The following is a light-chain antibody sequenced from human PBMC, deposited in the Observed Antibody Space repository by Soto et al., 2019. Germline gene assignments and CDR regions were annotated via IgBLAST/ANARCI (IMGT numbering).Light chain of an antibody. CDR3: AAWDESPNVPV. J-gene: IGLJ3*02. V-gene: IGLV1-44*01. Sequence: QPVLTQPPSASGTPGQRVTISCSGSNSNIGRNTVNWYQQFPGAVPNLLIHSDNQRPSGVPDRFSGSRSGTSASLAISGLQSEDEADYYCAAWDESPNVPVFGGGTKLTVL. CDR1: NSNIGRNT. CDR2: SDN.